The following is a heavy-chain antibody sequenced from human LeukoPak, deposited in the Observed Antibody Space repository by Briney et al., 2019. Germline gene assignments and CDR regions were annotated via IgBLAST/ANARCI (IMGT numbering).Heavy chain of an antibody. J-gene: IGHJ4*02. CDR3: ARDSYSNYALDY. V-gene: IGHV3-30-3*01. D-gene: IGHD4-11*01. CDR1: GFTFSSYA. CDR2: ISYDGSNK. Sequence: GGSLRLSCAASGFTFSSYAMHWVRQAPGKGLEWVAVISYDGSNKYYADSVKGRFTISRDNSKNTLYLQMNSLRAEDTAVYYCARDSYSNYALDYWGQGTLVTVSS.